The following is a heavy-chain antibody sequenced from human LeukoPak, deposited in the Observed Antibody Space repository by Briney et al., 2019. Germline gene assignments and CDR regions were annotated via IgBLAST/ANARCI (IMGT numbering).Heavy chain of an antibody. CDR3: ARGDPHADL. CDR2: ITISGHTK. CDR1: GFDLDTYE. Sequence: GGSLRLSCAASGFDLDTYEMNWVRQAPGKGLEWIADITISGHTKNYADSVKGRFTISRDNAGPSLSLQMNSLRVEDTGVYYCARGDPHADLWGQGTLVTVSS. J-gene: IGHJ5*02. V-gene: IGHV3-48*03.